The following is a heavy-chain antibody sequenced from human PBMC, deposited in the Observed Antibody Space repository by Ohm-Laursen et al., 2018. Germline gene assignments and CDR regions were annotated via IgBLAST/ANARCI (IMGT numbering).Heavy chain of an antibody. Sequence: SETLSLTCAVYGGSFSGYDWSWIRQPPGKGLEWIGYIYYSGSTNSNPSLKSRVTMSVDTSKNQFSLKLSSVTAADTAVYYCARIAAAGTRFDCWGQGTLVTVSS. J-gene: IGHJ4*02. CDR1: GGSFSGYD. V-gene: IGHV4-59*01. CDR2: IYYSGST. CDR3: ARIAAAGTRFDC. D-gene: IGHD6-13*01.